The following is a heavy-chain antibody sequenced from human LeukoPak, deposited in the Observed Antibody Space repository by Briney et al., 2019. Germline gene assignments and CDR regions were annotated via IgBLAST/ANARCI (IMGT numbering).Heavy chain of an antibody. CDR1: GFTFGSYG. D-gene: IGHD3-9*01. CDR3: AKDRRYFDWLYAGDYFDY. V-gene: IGHV3-30*18. J-gene: IGHJ4*02. Sequence: GRSLRLSCAASGFTFGSYGMHWVRQAPGKGLEWVAVISYDGSNKYYADSVKGRFTISRDNSKNTLYLQMNSLRAEDTAVYYCAKDRRYFDWLYAGDYFDYWGQGTLVTVSS. CDR2: ISYDGSNK.